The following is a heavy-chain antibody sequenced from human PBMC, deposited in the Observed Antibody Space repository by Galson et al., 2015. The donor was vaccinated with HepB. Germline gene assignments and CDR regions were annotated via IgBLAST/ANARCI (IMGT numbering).Heavy chain of an antibody. V-gene: IGHV3-74*01. Sequence: SLRLSCAASGFTFSSYWMHWVRQAPGKGLVWVSRSNGDESTTSYADSVKGRVTISRDNAENSLYLQINSLRTEDTAVYYCVRDTNWSFVMCGRGSMVTVSS. CDR3: VRDTNWSFVM. CDR2: SNGDESTT. J-gene: IGHJ3*02. D-gene: IGHD1-1*01. CDR1: GFTFSSYW.